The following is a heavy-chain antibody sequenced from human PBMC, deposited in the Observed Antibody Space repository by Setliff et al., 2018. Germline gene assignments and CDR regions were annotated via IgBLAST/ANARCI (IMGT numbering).Heavy chain of an antibody. CDR3: VRGFTIFGVVKLERWFDP. V-gene: IGHV4-39*07. J-gene: IGHJ5*02. CDR1: GGSISSRSYY. CDR2: IYHSGSS. D-gene: IGHD3-3*01. Sequence: SETLSLTCTVSGGSISSRSYYWGWIRQPPGRGLEWIGSIYHSGSSYYNPSLRSRVTMSVDTSKNQFFLKLSSVTAADTAVYYCVRGFTIFGVVKLERWFDPWGQGTLVTVSS.